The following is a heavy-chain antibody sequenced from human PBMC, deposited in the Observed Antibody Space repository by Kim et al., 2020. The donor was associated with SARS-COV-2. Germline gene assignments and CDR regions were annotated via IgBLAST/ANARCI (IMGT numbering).Heavy chain of an antibody. Sequence: NYNPALKSRVTISVDTSKNQFSLKLSSVTAADTAVYYCARVTDGYNVFDYWGQGTLVTVSS. CDR3: ARVTDGYNVFDY. D-gene: IGHD5-12*01. V-gene: IGHV4-59*01. J-gene: IGHJ4*02.